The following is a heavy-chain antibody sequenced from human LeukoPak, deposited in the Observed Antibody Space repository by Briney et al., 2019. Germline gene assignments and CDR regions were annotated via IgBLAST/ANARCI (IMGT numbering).Heavy chain of an antibody. J-gene: IGHJ4*02. D-gene: IGHD3-22*01. CDR1: GFTFRSYG. V-gene: IGHV3-30*03. CDR3: ATAHRHYYYDSSGPGGPFDS. Sequence: GGSLRLSCAASGFTFRSYGMHWVRQAPGKGLEWVAVISYDGSNKYYVDSVKGRFTISRDNSKNTLYLQMNTLRTEDTAVYYCATAHRHYYYDSSGPGGPFDSWGQETLVTVSS. CDR2: ISYDGSNK.